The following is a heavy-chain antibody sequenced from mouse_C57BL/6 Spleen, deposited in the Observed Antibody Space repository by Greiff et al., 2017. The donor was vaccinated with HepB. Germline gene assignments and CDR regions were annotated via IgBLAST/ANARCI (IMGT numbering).Heavy chain of an antibody. D-gene: IGHD2-4*01. J-gene: IGHJ4*01. CDR1: GYTFTSYW. CDR3: ARSNDYDLYAMDY. Sequence: QVQLQQPGAELVKPGASVKLSCKASGYTFTSYWMHWVKQRPGRGLEWIGRIDPNSGGTKYNEKFKSKATLTVDKPSSTAYMQRSSLTSEDSAVYYCARSNDYDLYAMDYWGQGTSVTVSS. V-gene: IGHV1-72*01. CDR2: IDPNSGGT.